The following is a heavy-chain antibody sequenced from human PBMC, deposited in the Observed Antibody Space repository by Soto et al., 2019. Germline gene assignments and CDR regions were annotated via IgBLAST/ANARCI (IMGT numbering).Heavy chain of an antibody. J-gene: IGHJ6*03. CDR3: ARLPLMTRDFWSGPSYYYYYYMDV. CDR1: GGSISSSSYY. CDR2: IYYSGST. Sequence: QLQLQESGPGLVKPSETLSLTCTVSGGSISSSSYYWGWIRQPPGKGLEWIGSIYYSGSTYYNPSLKSRVTISVDTSKNQFSLKLSSVTAADTAVYYCARLPLMTRDFWSGPSYYYYYYMDVWGKGTTVTVSS. D-gene: IGHD3-3*01. V-gene: IGHV4-39*01.